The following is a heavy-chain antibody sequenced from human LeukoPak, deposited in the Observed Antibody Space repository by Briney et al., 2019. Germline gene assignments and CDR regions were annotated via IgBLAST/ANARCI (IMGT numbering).Heavy chain of an antibody. J-gene: IGHJ3*01. CDR1: GYSFTSYW. CDR2: IYPGDSDN. V-gene: IGHV5-51*01. CDR3: ARRANDAFDL. Sequence: GESLKISCKGSGYSFTSYWIGWVRQIPGKGLEWMGIIYPGDSDNRYSQSFQGQVTISADKSISTAYLQWSSLKASDTAMYYCARRANDAFDLWGQGTMVTVSS.